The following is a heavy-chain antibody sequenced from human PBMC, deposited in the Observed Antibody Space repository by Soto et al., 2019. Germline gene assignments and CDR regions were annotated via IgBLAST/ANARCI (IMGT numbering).Heavy chain of an antibody. V-gene: IGHV4-59*12. CDR1: GESISSFY. Sequence: SETLPLTCTVSGESISSFYLSWIRQRPGKGQECIVYLSKPGTTEAEYNPSPKSRVTLSVDVSKNQLSLKLMSMTAADTAVYYYANIQYSYESSGSSTYYYYGMDVWGQGTTVTVSS. CDR2: LSKPGTT. J-gene: IGHJ6*02. D-gene: IGHD3-22*01. CDR3: ANIQYSYESSGSSTYYYYGMDV.